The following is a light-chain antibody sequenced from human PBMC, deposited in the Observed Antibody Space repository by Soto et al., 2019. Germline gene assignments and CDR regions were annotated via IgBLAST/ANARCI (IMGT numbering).Light chain of an antibody. CDR3: QQYNNWPYT. CDR1: QSISNS. CDR2: GAS. V-gene: IGKV3-15*01. Sequence: EIVLTQSPATLSLSPGERATLSCRASQSISNSLAWYQQKPGQAPRLLIYGASTRATGIPARFSGSGSGTEFTLTISSLQSEDFAVYYCQQYNNWPYTFGQGTKLEIK. J-gene: IGKJ2*01.